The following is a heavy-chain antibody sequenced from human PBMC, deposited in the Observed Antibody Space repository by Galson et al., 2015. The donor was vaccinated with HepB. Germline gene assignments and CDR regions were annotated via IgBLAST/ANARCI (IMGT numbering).Heavy chain of an antibody. D-gene: IGHD3-16*01. V-gene: IGHV3-21*04. CDR3: AKGGPGRIGMMINRSLGFDP. CDR1: GFTFNSYT. CDR2: ISSSSAYI. Sequence: SLRLSCAASGFTFNSYTMNWVRQAPGKGLEWVSSISSSSAYIYYRDSVKGRFTISRDNAKNSLFLQLNSLRVDDTAVYYCAKGGPGRIGMMINRSLGFDPWGQGTLVIVSS. J-gene: IGHJ5*02.